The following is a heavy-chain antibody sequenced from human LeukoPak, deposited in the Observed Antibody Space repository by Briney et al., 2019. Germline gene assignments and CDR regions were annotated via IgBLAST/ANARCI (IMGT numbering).Heavy chain of an antibody. D-gene: IGHD1-26*01. CDR2: ISNDGNNK. V-gene: IGHV3-30*04. Sequence: GRSLRLSCEASGFTFGAYNLHWVRQAPGKGLEWVAVISNDGNNKYDADSVKGRFTVSRDNSKNTLYLQMNTLRAEDTAVYYCARGPVGVSGAFDIWGQGTLVTVSS. CDR3: ARGPVGVSGAFDI. CDR1: GFTFGAYN. J-gene: IGHJ3*02.